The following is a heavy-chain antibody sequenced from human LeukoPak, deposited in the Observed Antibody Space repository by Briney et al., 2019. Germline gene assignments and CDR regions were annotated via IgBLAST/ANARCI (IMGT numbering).Heavy chain of an antibody. V-gene: IGHV6-1*01. CDR1: GYRVPSNSAA. CDR3: ARARYYGSGSSYNWFDP. Sequence: SQTLSLTCAISGYRVPSNSAAWNWIRQSPSRGLEWLGSTYYRSKLYNDYAVSMKSRITINPDTSKNQFSLQLNSVTPEDTAVYYCARARYYGSGSSYNWFDPWGQGTLVTVSS. CDR2: TYYRSKLYN. D-gene: IGHD3-10*01. J-gene: IGHJ5*02.